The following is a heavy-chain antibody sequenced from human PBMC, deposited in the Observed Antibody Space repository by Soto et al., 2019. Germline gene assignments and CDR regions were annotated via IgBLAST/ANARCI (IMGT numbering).Heavy chain of an antibody. CDR2: ISIRGSPT. Sequence: GGSLGLSCVASGFTFGGYTMNWVRQAPGKGLEWISYISIRGSPTYNADSVKGRFTISRDNAKNSLYLQMNSLRDEDTAVYYCARDFAYAFDIWGQGTMVTVSS. CDR3: ARDFAYAFDI. J-gene: IGHJ3*02. V-gene: IGHV3-48*02. CDR1: GFTFGGYT.